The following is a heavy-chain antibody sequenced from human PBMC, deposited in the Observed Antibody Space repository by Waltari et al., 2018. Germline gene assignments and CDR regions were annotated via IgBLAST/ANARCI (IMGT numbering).Heavy chain of an antibody. CDR1: GFALSSFW. CDR2: IKQGGSEK. D-gene: IGHD6-19*01. CDR3: ATSGWYCFDY. Sequence: EVQLVESGGGLVQPGGSLRLSCAASGFALSSFWMNWVRQTPGKGLEWVAGIKQGGSEKYYADSVKGRFTISRDNAKNSLYLQMNSLRAEDTAVYYCATSGWYCFDYWGQGTLVTVSS. V-gene: IGHV3-7*01. J-gene: IGHJ4*02.